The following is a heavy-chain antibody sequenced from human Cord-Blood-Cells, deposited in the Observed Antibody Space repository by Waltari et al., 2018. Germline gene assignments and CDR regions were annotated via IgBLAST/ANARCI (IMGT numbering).Heavy chain of an antibody. J-gene: IGHJ3*02. CDR3: ARATPYYDILTGYFPGDAFDI. CDR1: GGSISRYY. D-gene: IGHD3-9*01. V-gene: IGHV4-4*07. CDR2: IYTSGST. Sequence: QVHLQESGPALAKPSETLSLTCTVCGGSISRYYRSCNRQAAGKGSGWMGRIYTSGSTNYNPSLKSRVTMSVDTSKNQFSLKLSSVTAADTAVYYCARATPYYDILTGYFPGDAFDIWGQGTMVTVSS.